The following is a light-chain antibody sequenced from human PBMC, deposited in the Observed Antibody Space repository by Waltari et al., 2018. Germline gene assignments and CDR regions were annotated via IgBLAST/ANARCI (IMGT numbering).Light chain of an antibody. V-gene: IGKV1-5*03. CDR2: KAS. J-gene: IGKJ1*01. CDR1: QTVSAW. Sequence: DIQMTQSPSTLSASVGDTVTITCRASQTVSAWLAWYQQKPGNAPKLLIYKASNLKSGVPSRFSGSGSGTEFTLTINSLQPDDFATYYCQHYNNYSGTFGQGTRLELK. CDR3: QHYNNYSGT.